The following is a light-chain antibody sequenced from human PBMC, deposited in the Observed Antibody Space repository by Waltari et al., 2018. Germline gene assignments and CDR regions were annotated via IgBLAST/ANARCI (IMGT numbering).Light chain of an antibody. CDR3: QQYDNLPSFT. CDR2: DAS. CDR1: QDISNY. Sequence: DIQMTQSPSSLSPSVGDRFTITCQASQDISNYLNWYQQKPGKAPKLLIYDASNLETGVPSRFSGSGSGTDFTFTISSLQPEDIATYYCQQYDNLPSFTFGPGTKVDIK. V-gene: IGKV1-33*01. J-gene: IGKJ3*01.